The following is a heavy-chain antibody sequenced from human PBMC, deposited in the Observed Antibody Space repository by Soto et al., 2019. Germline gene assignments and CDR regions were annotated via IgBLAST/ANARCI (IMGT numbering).Heavy chain of an antibody. J-gene: IGHJ4*02. CDR1: AISRGSYY. CDR2: ISYSGST. CDR3: ARAPGRWLQFDF. Sequence: SETLSLTCTVSAISRGSYYWTWIRHYPGMGPEWIGSISYSGSTYYNPSVKSRVSVSVDTSKNQFSLRLSSMTAADTAVYYCARAPGRWLQFDFWGQGTLVTVSS. V-gene: IGHV4-31*03. D-gene: IGHD3-10*01.